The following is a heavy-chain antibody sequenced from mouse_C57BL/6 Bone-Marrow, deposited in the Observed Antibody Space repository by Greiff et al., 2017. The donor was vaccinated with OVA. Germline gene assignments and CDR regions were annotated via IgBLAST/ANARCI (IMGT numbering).Heavy chain of an antibody. Sequence: EVQVVESGPVLVKPGASVKMSCKASGYTFTDYYMNWVKQSHGKSLEWIGVINPYNGGTSYNQKFKGKATLTVDKSSSTAYMELNSLTSEVYAVYCCGGTGYDGADWYFDVWGTGTTVTVSS. CDR2: INPYNGGT. D-gene: IGHD2-2*01. V-gene: IGHV1-19*01. CDR3: GGTGYDGADWYFDV. J-gene: IGHJ1*03. CDR1: GYTFTDYY.